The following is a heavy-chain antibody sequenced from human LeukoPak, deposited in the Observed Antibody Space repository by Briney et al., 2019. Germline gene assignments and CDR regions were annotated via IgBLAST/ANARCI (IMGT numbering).Heavy chain of an antibody. J-gene: IGHJ4*02. CDR1: GFIFSSYA. Sequence: QAGGSLRLSCAASGFIFSSYAMNWGRQAPGKGLEWVSAISGSGDGTYYADSVKGRFTVSRDNSKNSLYLQMNSLRAEDTAVYYCAREGCSGGSCYYLYWGQGTLVTVSS. CDR2: ISGSGDGT. D-gene: IGHD2-15*01. V-gene: IGHV3-23*01. CDR3: AREGCSGGSCYYLY.